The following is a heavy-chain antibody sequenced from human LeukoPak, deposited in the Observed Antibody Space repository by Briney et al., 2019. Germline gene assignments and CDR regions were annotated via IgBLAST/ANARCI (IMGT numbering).Heavy chain of an antibody. CDR3: AREDWGPRFDP. Sequence: GSLRLSCAASGFTSTSYWMTWVRQAPGKGLHWVANINHDGTDKNYADSVKGRFTSSRDNAKRSVVLQMNSLRAEDTGLYYCAREDWGPRFDPRGQGTLVTVSS. CDR1: GFTSTSYW. V-gene: IGHV3-7*05. J-gene: IGHJ5*02. D-gene: IGHD7-27*01. CDR2: INHDGTDK.